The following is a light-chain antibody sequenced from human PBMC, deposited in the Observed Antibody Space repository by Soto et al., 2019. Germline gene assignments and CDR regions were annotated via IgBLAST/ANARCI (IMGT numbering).Light chain of an antibody. CDR3: QQYGSSPFT. CDR1: QSVSSSY. Sequence: EIVLTQSPGTLSLSPGERSTLSCRASQSVSSSYLAWYRQKPGQAPRLLIYGASSRATGIPDRFSGSGSGTDFTLTISRLEPEDFAVYYCQQYGSSPFTFGPGTTVDIK. V-gene: IGKV3-20*01. J-gene: IGKJ3*01. CDR2: GAS.